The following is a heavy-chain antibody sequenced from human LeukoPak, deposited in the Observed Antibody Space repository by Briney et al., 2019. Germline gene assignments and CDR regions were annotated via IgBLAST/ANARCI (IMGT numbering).Heavy chain of an antibody. V-gene: IGHV3-30*18. J-gene: IGHJ6*03. CDR2: ISYDGSNK. CDR3: AKDGLSSGWYRAYYYYYYMDV. D-gene: IGHD6-19*01. Sequence: GGSLRLSCAASGFTFSSYGMHWVRQAPGKGLEWVAVISYDGSNKYYADSVKGRFTISRDNSKNTLYLQMNSLRAEDTAVYYCAKDGLSSGWYRAYYYYYYMDVWGKGTTVTVSS. CDR1: GFTFSSYG.